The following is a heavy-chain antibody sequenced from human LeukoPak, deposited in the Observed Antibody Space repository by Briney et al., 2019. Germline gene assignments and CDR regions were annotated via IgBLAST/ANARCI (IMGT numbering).Heavy chain of an antibody. Sequence: SETLSLTCAVYGGSFSGYYWSWIRQPPGKGLEWIGEINHSGSTNYNPSLKSRVTISVGTSKNQFSLKLSSVTAADTAVYYCARSRIQLWLRLNYFDYWGQGTLVTVSS. CDR3: ARSRIQLWLRLNYFDY. J-gene: IGHJ4*02. D-gene: IGHD5-18*01. CDR2: INHSGST. CDR1: GGSFSGYY. V-gene: IGHV4-34*01.